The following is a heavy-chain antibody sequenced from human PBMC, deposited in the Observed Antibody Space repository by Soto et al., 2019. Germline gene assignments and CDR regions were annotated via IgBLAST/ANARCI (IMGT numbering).Heavy chain of an antibody. D-gene: IGHD6-19*01. V-gene: IGHV4-39*01. Sequence: QLQLQESGPGLVKPSETLSLTCIVSGDSITRNNHYWGWIRQSPGKGLVWIGSILYSGCTNSNPSLKSRVTLPVETAKYQVSLQMRSVAAADTAVYYCARLGSSRWYQGSYFDYWGQGTLVTVSP. CDR1: GDSITRNNHY. CDR2: ILYSGCT. CDR3: ARLGSSRWYQGSYFDY. J-gene: IGHJ4*02.